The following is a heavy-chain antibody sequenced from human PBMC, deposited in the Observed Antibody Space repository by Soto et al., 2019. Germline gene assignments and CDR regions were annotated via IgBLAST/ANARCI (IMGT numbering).Heavy chain of an antibody. D-gene: IGHD4-17*01. V-gene: IGHV3-30*18. CDR3: AKDTLRQTVTTRDY. CDR2: ISYDGSNN. Sequence: QVQLVEAGGGVVQPGRSLRLSCAASGFTFSSYGMPWVRQAPGKGLEWVAVISYDGSNNYYADSVKGRFTISRDNSKNTLYLQMNSLRAEDKAVYYCAKDTLRQTVTTRDYWCQGTLVTVSS. CDR1: GFTFSSYG. J-gene: IGHJ4*02.